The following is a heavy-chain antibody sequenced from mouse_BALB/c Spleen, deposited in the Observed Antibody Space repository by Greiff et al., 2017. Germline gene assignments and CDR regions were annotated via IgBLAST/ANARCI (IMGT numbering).Heavy chain of an antibody. CDR3: ARLGYDNFQAY. D-gene: IGHD2-10*02. V-gene: IGHV2-9*02. CDR1: GFSLTSYG. Sequence: QVQLKESGPGLVAPSQSLSITCTVSGFSLTSYGVHWVRQPPGKGLEWLGVIWAGGSTNYNSALMSRLSISKDNSKSQVFLKMNSLQTDDTAMYYCARLGYDNFQAYWGQGTLVTVSA. J-gene: IGHJ3*01. CDR2: IWAGGST.